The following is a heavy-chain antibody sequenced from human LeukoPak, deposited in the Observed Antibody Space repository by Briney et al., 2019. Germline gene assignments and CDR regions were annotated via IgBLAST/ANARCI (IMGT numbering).Heavy chain of an antibody. V-gene: IGHV3-23*01. CDR3: AKGGDDYVEMGYFDY. D-gene: IGHD5-12*01. Sequence: GGSLRLSCAVSGFIFTNYAMSWVRQAPGKGLEWVSVIIGSSGSAFYADSVRGRFTISRDKSKNTLYLQMNSLRAEDTAVYYCAKGGDDYVEMGYFDYWGQGTLVTVSS. CDR1: GFIFTNYA. CDR2: IIGSSGSA. J-gene: IGHJ4*02.